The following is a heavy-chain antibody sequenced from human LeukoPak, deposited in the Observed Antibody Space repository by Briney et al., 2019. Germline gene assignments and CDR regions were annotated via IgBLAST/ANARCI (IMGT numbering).Heavy chain of an antibody. CDR2: IYSDGTT. V-gene: IGHV3-53*01. Sequence: PGGSLRLSCAVSGFSVSRNYMSWVRQAPGKGLEWVSLIYSDGTTYYADSVKGRFTISKDNSKNTLYLQMNSLRGEDTAIYYCARDFGDSERGFDYWDQGTPVTVSS. CDR3: ARDFGDSERGFDY. D-gene: IGHD4-17*01. J-gene: IGHJ4*02. CDR1: GFSVSRNY.